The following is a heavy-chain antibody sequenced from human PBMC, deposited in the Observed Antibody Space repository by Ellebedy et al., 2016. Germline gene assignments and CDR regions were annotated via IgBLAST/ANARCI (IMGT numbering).Heavy chain of an antibody. CDR2: IYPGDSDT. J-gene: IGHJ6*02. Sequence: KVSXKGSGYSFTSYWIGWVRQMPGKGLEWMGIIYPGDSDTRYSPSFQGQVTISADKSISTAYLQWSSLKASDTAMYYCARAALPQYYYYGMDVWGQGTTVTVSS. CDR1: GYSFTSYW. CDR3: ARAALPQYYYYGMDV. V-gene: IGHV5-51*01. D-gene: IGHD2-15*01.